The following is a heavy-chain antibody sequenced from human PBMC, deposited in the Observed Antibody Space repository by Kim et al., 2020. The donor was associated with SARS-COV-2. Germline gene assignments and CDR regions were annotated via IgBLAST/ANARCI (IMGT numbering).Heavy chain of an antibody. CDR3: AKDPARVAVAGTGGGC. J-gene: IGHJ4*02. D-gene: IGHD6-19*01. Sequence: GKGRFTISRDNSKNTLYLQMNSLRAEDTAVYYCAKDPARVAVAGTGGGCWGQGTLVTVSS. V-gene: IGHV3-23*01.